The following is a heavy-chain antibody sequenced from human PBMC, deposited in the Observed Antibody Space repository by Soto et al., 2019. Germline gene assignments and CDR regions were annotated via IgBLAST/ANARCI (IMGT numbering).Heavy chain of an antibody. D-gene: IGHD2-2*01. CDR3: ARVVGGYYYGMDV. CDR1: GGSISSGDYY. J-gene: IGHJ6*02. V-gene: IGHV4-39*07. CDR2: IYHSGST. Sequence: SETLSLTCTVSGGSISSGDYYWRWVRQPPGKGLEWIGEIYHSGSTNYNPSLKSRVTISVDKSKNQFSLKLSSVTAADTAVYYCARVVGGYYYGMDVWGQGTTVTAP.